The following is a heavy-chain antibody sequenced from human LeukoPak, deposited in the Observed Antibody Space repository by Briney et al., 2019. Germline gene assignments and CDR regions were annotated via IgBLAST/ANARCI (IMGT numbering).Heavy chain of an antibody. V-gene: IGHV2-70*12. CDR2: IDWDDDK. Sequence: SGPTLVKPTQTLTVTCTFSGFSLTTSGMCVNWIRQPPGKALEWLALIDWDDDKSYSTSLKTRLTISRHTSRNQVVLTMTNMDPVDTATYYCARGSSHGFDYWGQGTLVTVSS. J-gene: IGHJ4*02. CDR3: ARGSSHGFDY. CDR1: GFSLTTSGMC.